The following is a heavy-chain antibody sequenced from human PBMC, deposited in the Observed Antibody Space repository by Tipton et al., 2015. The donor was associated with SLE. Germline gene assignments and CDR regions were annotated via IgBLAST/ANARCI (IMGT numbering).Heavy chain of an antibody. D-gene: IGHD2-2*01. CDR1: GGSFSAYY. V-gene: IGHV4-34*01. CDR3: PYSSNDLGDH. J-gene: IGHJ5*02. CDR2: INHVGST. Sequence: LRLSCAVYGGSFSAYYWSWIRQPPGKGLEWIGEINHVGSTNDNPSLRSRVTISVDTSKNQFSLRLRSVTAADSGIYYCPYSSNDLGDHWGQGALVTVSS.